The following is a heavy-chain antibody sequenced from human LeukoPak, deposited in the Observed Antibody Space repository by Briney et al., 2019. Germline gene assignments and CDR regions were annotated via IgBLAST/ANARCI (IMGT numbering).Heavy chain of an antibody. J-gene: IGHJ4*02. CDR1: GFTFNSYG. D-gene: IGHD3-3*02. Sequence: PGGSLRLSCAASGFTFNSYGMHWVRQAPGKGLEWVAVISYDGSNKYYADSVKGRFTISRDNSKNTLYLQMNRLRAEDTAMYYCAKEPGHVWANFDYWGQGTLVTVSS. CDR2: ISYDGSNK. V-gene: IGHV3-30*18. CDR3: AKEPGHVWANFDY.